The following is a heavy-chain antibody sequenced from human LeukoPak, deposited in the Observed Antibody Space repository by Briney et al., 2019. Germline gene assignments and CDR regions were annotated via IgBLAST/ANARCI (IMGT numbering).Heavy chain of an antibody. D-gene: IGHD3-10*01. Sequence: ASVKVSCKASGYTFTGYYMHWVRQAPGQGLEWMGWINPNSGGTNYAQKFQGRVTMTRDTSISTAYMELSRLRSDDTAVYYCARAFYYYGSGSYYNFEDWFDPWGQGTLVTVSS. J-gene: IGHJ5*02. CDR2: INPNSGGT. V-gene: IGHV1-2*02. CDR3: ARAFYYYGSGSYYNFEDWFDP. CDR1: GYTFTGYY.